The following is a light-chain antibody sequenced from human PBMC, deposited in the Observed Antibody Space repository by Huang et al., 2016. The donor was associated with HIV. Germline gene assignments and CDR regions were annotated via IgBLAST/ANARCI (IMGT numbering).Light chain of an antibody. J-gene: IGKJ1*01. CDR3: QQYYSFPWT. CDR2: AAS. Sequence: VIWMTQSPSLLSASTGDRVTISCRMSQRISSYLAWYQQKPGKAPELLIYAASTLQSGVPSRFSGSGSGTDFTLTISCLQSEDFATYYCQQYYSFPWTFGRGTKVEIK. V-gene: IGKV1D-8*01. CDR1: QRISSY.